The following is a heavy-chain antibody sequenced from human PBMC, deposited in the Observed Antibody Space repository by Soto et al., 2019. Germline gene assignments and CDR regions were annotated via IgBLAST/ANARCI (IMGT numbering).Heavy chain of an antibody. CDR2: IIPILGIA. V-gene: IGHV1-69*08. CDR3: AREKLLQDYGQYYMDV. Sequence: QVQLVQSGAEVKKPGSSVKVSCKASGGTFSSYTISWVRQAPGQGLEWLGRIIPILGIANYAQKFQGRVTITADKSTSTAYMELSSLRSEDTAVYYCAREKLLQDYGQYYMDVWGKGTTVTVSS. CDR1: GGTFSSYT. D-gene: IGHD3-16*01. J-gene: IGHJ6*03.